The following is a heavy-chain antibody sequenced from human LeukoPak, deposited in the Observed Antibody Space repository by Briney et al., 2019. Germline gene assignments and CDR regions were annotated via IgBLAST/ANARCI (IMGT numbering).Heavy chain of an antibody. CDR1: GFAFSDHC. D-gene: IGHD2-21*01. CDR3: ARGPGRGGEMDV. V-gene: IGHV3-72*01. CDR2: IRDKGSSHTT. Sequence: PGGSLRLSCAASGFAFSDHCMDWVRQAPGEGLEWVARIRDKGSSHTTEYAASVKGRFTISRDDSKHSLYLQMNSLKIQDTAVYYCARGPGRGGEMDVWGQGTTVTVSS. J-gene: IGHJ6*02.